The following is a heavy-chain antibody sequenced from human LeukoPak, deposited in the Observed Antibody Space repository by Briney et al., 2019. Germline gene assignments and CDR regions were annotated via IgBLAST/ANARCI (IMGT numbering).Heavy chain of an antibody. D-gene: IGHD6-19*01. CDR1: GFIFPNAW. Sequence: GGSLRLSCAASGFIFPNAWMHWVRQAPGKGLEWVGRIKNKNSGRTTNYIAPVKGRFTISRDDSRNTLYLEMDSLKTEDTAVYYCAKDRIAVAPKSSVYDYWGQGTLVTVSS. CDR2: IKNKNSGRTT. V-gene: IGHV3-15*01. CDR3: AKDRIAVAPKSSVYDY. J-gene: IGHJ4*02.